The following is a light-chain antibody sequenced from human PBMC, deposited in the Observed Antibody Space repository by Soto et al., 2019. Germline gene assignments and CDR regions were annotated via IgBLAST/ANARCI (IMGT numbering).Light chain of an antibody. CDR1: SNDVGDYNY. CDR2: EVY. V-gene: IGLV2-8*01. CDR3: SSFAGNNIYYV. Sequence: QSALTQPPSASGSPGQSVTISCTGTSNDVGDYNYVSWYQQHPGKAPKLIIYEVYKRPSGVPDRFSGSKAGNTASLTVSGLQSEDDADYYCSSFAGNNIYYVFGTGTKLTVL. J-gene: IGLJ1*01.